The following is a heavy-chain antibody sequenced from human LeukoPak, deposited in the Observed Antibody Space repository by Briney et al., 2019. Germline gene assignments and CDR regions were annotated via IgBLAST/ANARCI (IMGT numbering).Heavy chain of an antibody. D-gene: IGHD6-6*01. Sequence: SETLSLTRTVSGGSISSYYWSWIRQPAGKGLEWIGRIYTSGSTNYNPSLKSRVTMSVDTSKNQFSLKLSSVTAADTAVYYCATTRIAARRVPVYYYMDVWGKGTTVTVSS. CDR2: IYTSGST. J-gene: IGHJ6*03. CDR1: GGSISSYY. V-gene: IGHV4-4*07. CDR3: ATTRIAARRVPVYYYMDV.